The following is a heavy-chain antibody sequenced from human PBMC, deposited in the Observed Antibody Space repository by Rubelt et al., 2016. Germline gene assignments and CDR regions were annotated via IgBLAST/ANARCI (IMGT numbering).Heavy chain of an antibody. CDR2: IIPIFGTA. D-gene: IGHD6-13*01. CDR1: GGTFSSYA. Sequence: QVQLVQSGAEVKKPGSSVKVSCKASGGTFSSYAISWVRQAPGQGLEWMGGIIPIFGTANYAQKFQGRVTITADESTSTSYMGLSSLISDDTAVYYCARGGAAAADDNDAFDIWGQGTMVTVSS. V-gene: IGHV1-69*01. J-gene: IGHJ3*02. CDR3: ARGGAAAADDNDAFDI.